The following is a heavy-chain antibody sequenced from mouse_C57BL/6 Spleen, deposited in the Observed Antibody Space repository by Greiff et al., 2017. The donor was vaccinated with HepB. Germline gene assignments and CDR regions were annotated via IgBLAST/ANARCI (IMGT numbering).Heavy chain of an antibody. Sequence: EVKLVESGPGLVKPSQSLSLTCSVTGYSITSGYYWNWIRQFPGNKLEWMGYISYDGSNNYNPSLKNRISITRDTSKNQFFLKLNSVTTEDTATYYCASIYYGSRFAYWGQGTLVTVSA. J-gene: IGHJ3*01. CDR2: ISYDGSN. V-gene: IGHV3-6*01. D-gene: IGHD2-2*01. CDR1: GYSITSGYY. CDR3: ASIYYGSRFAY.